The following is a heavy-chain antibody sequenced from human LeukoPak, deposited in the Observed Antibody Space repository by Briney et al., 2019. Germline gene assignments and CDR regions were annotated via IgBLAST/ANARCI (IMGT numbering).Heavy chain of an antibody. CDR2: ISYDGSNK. D-gene: IGHD3-10*01. CDR1: GFTFRSYA. J-gene: IGHJ6*03. CDR3: AKAVTSDYHSLYYNYYMDV. Sequence: GGSLSLSCAASGFTFRSYAMHWVRQAPGKGLEWVAVISYDGSNKYFGDSVKGRFTISRDNSKNTLYLQMDSLRAEDTAIYYCAKAVTSDYHSLYYNYYMDVWGKGTTVPVSS. V-gene: IGHV3-30*18.